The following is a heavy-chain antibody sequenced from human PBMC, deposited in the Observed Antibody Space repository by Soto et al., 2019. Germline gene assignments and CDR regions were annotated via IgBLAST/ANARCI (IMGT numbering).Heavy chain of an antibody. V-gene: IGHV1-18*04. D-gene: IGHD2-2*01. CDR3: ARAGGIVGVGPAAIN. J-gene: IGHJ4*02. Sequence: QVQLVQSGAEVKKPGASVKVSCKASGYTFTSYGISWVRQAPGQGLEWMGWISAYNGNTNHAQKLQGRVTMTTDTPTSTAYRELRSLRSDDTAGEYCARAGGIVGVGPAAINGGQGTLVTVSS. CDR1: GYTFTSYG. CDR2: ISAYNGNT.